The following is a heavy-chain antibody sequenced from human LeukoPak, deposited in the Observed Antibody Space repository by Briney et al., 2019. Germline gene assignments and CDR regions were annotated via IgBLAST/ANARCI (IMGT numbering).Heavy chain of an antibody. CDR3: ARGRMVRGVIHYYYYMDV. CDR1: GFTFSSYA. V-gene: IGHV3-30*04. D-gene: IGHD3-10*01. CDR2: ISYDGSNK. J-gene: IGHJ6*03. Sequence: PGGSLRLSCAASGFTFSSYAMHWVRQAPGKGLEWVAVISYDGSNKYYADSVKGRFTISRDNAKNSLYLQMNSLRAEDTALYYCARGRMVRGVIHYYYYMDVWGKGTTVTVSS.